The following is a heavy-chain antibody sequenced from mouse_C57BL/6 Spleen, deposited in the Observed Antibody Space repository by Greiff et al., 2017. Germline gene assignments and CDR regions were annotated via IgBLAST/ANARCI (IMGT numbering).Heavy chain of an antibody. D-gene: IGHD6-5*01. Sequence: DVKLVESGGGLVQPKGSLKLSCAASGFSFNTYAMNWVRQAPGKGLEWVARIRSKSNNYATYYADSVKDRFTISRDYSESMLYLQMNNLKTEDTAMDYCVRHSYALGVFDYWGQGTTLTVAS. CDR1: GFSFNTYA. CDR2: IRSKSNNYAT. V-gene: IGHV10-1*01. J-gene: IGHJ2*01. CDR3: VRHSYALGVFDY.